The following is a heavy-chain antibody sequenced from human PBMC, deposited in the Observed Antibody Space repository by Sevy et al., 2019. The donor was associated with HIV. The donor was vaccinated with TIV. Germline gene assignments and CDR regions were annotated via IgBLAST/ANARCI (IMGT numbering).Heavy chain of an antibody. CDR1: GFTFSSYS. Sequence: AGSLRLSCAASGFTFSSYSMNWVRQAPGKGLEWVSYISSSSSTIYYADSVKGRFTISRDNAKNSLYLQMNSLRDEDTAVYYCASDGVGATVGAFDIWGQGTMVTVSS. CDR2: ISSSSSTI. V-gene: IGHV3-48*02. J-gene: IGHJ3*02. D-gene: IGHD1-26*01. CDR3: ASDGVGATVGAFDI.